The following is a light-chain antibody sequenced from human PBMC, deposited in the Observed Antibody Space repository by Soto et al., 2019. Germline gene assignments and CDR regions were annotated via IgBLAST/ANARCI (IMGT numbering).Light chain of an antibody. CDR2: DAS. J-gene: IGKJ4*01. CDR3: RQYDSLPLT. V-gene: IGKV1-33*01. CDR1: QDVGVY. Sequence: DIQMTQAPSSLSARVGDRLTITCQASQDVGVYLDWYQQKPGKAPKVLIYDASSLKTGVPSRFSGSGSGTLFTLTISSLQPEDFATYYCRQYDSLPLTFGGGTKVEIK.